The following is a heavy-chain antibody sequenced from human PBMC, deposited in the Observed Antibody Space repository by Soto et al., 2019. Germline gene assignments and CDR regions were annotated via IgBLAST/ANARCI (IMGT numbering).Heavy chain of an antibody. Sequence: GSLRLSCAASGFTFSSYAMSWVRQAPGEGLEWVSLISGRGGSTYYADSVKGRFTISRDNSKNTVSLQMNSLRAEDTAVYYCAKVVPDSSGSNWLDPWGQGTLVTVSS. CDR2: ISGRGGST. D-gene: IGHD6-19*01. V-gene: IGHV3-23*01. CDR3: AKVVPDSSGSNWLDP. CDR1: GFTFSSYA. J-gene: IGHJ5*02.